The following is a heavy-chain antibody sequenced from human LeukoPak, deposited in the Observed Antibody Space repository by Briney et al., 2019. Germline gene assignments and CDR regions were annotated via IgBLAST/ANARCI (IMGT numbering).Heavy chain of an antibody. J-gene: IGHJ4*02. CDR3: AKATVVLVAATAFDY. V-gene: IGHV3-9*01. D-gene: IGHD2-15*01. Sequence: GGSLRLSCAASGFTFDDYAMHWVRQAPGKGLEWVSGISWNSGSIGYADSVKGRFTISRDNAKNSLYLQMNSLRAEDTALYYCAKATVVLVAATAFDYGGQGPLVTVSS. CDR2: ISWNSGSI. CDR1: GFTFDDYA.